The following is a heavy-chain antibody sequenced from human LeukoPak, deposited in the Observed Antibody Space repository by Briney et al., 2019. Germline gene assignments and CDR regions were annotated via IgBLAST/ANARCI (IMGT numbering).Heavy chain of an antibody. CDR3: ARKNYDFVWGSYRYNMDV. Sequence: ASVKVSCKASGYTFTSYDINWVRQATGQGLEWMGWMNPNSGDTGYAQKFQGRVTMTRNTSINTAYMELSSLRSEDTAVYYCARKNYDFVWGSYRYNMDVWGKGTTVTISS. CDR1: GYTFTSYD. D-gene: IGHD3-16*02. J-gene: IGHJ6*03. CDR2: MNPNSGDT. V-gene: IGHV1-8*01.